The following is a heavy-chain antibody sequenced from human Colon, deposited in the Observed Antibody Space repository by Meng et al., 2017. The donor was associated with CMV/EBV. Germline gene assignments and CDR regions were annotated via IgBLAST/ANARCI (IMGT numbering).Heavy chain of an antibody. D-gene: IGHD1-26*01. CDR3: ARDPSGSRVPFDY. Sequence: QVQLVQSGAEVKKPGASVKVSCKTSGYTFSDYHIHWVRQAPGQGLEWMGWINSNSGATDYAQKLQGRFTMTRDTSITTVYMELSSLRSDDTAVYYCARDPSGSRVPFDYWGQGSLVTVSS. CDR1: GYTFSDYH. V-gene: IGHV1-2*02. J-gene: IGHJ4*02. CDR2: INSNSGAT.